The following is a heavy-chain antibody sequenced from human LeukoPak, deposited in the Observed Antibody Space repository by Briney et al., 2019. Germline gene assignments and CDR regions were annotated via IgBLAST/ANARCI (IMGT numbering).Heavy chain of an antibody. V-gene: IGHV4-30-4*08. CDR1: GGSISSGDYY. J-gene: IGHJ4*02. D-gene: IGHD1-7*01. CDR2: IYYSGST. Sequence: SQTLSLTCTVSGGSISSGDYYWSWIRQPPGKGLEWIGYIYYSGSTYYNPSLKSRVTISVDTSKNQFSLKLSSVTAADTAVYYCARGRTTGTTKGYDYWGQGTLVTVSS. CDR3: ARGRTTGTTKGYDY.